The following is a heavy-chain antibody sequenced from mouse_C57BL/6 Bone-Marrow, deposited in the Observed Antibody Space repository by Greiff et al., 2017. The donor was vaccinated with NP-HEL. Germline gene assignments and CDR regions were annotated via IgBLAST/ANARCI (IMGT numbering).Heavy chain of an antibody. D-gene: IGHD2-4*01. CDR3: ARSADYEDYAMDY. Sequence: VKLMESGAELARPGASVKLSCKASGYTFTSYGISWVKQRTGQGLEWIGEIYPRSGNTYYNEKFKGKATLTADKSSSTAYMELRSLTSEDSAVYFCARSADYEDYAMDYWGQGTSVTVSA. CDR1: GYTFTSYG. V-gene: IGHV1-81*01. J-gene: IGHJ4*01. CDR2: IYPRSGNT.